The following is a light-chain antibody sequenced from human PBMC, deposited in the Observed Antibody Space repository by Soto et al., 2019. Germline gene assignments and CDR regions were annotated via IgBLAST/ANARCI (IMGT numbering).Light chain of an antibody. CDR3: LFFYGDGVV. CDR2: STT. V-gene: IGLV7-43*01. J-gene: IGLJ2*01. CDR1: TGAVTSGYY. Sequence: QAVVTQEPSLTVSPGGTVTLTCASSTGAVTSGYYPNWFQQRPGQPPRALIYSTTYKHSWTPARFSGSLLGGKAALTLSGAQPEDEAEYHFLFFYGDGVVFGGGTQLTVL.